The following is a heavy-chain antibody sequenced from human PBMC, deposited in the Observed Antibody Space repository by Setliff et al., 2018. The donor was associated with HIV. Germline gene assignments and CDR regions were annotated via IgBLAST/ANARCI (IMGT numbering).Heavy chain of an antibody. CDR2: IRSSGDT. D-gene: IGHD3-3*01. CDR1: GASISSHNYY. V-gene: IGHV4-39*01. CDR3: ARSKTFYDFWGGYYTHGAFKI. J-gene: IGHJ3*02. Sequence: PSETLSLTCTVSGASISSHNYYWGWIRQSPGKGLEWIASIRSSGDTYYNPSLQSRVIISVDTSNNQISLNLTSVTAADTAVYYCARSKTFYDFWGGYYTHGAFKIWGLGTMVTV.